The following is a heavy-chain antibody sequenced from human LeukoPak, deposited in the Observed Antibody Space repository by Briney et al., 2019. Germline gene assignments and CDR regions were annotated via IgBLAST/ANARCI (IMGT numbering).Heavy chain of an antibody. V-gene: IGHV1-69*06. CDR3: ARCLGPSYSSSWYGFDP. CDR2: IIPIFGTA. Sequence: SVKVSCKASGGTFSSYAISWVRQAPGQGLEWMGGIIPIFGTANYAQKFQGRVTITADKSTSTAYMELSSLRSEDTAVYYCARCLGPSYSSSWYGFDPWGQGTLVTVST. CDR1: GGTFSSYA. D-gene: IGHD6-13*01. J-gene: IGHJ5*02.